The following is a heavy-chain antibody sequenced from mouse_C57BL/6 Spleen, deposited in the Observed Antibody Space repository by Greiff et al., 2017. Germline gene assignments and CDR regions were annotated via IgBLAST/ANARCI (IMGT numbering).Heavy chain of an antibody. D-gene: IGHD6-1*01. CDR3: ANNGSAMDY. J-gene: IGHJ4*01. CDR2: IYPGDGDT. CDR1: GYAFSSSW. Sequence: VQLQQSGPELVKPGASVKISCKASGYAFSSSWMNWVKQRPGKGLEWIGRIYPGDGDTNYNGKFKGTATLTADKTSSTAYMQLSSLTSEDSAVYFCANNGSAMDYWGQGTTVTVSS. V-gene: IGHV1-82*01.